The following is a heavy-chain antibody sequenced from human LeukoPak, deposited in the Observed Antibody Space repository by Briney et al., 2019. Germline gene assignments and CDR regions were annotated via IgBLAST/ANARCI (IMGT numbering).Heavy chain of an antibody. CDR3: ARDSYITMIVVAPAGGGSDP. Sequence: ASVKVSCKASGYTFTSYYMHWVRQAPGQGLEWMGIINPSGGSTSYAQKFQGRVTMTRDTSTSTVYMELSSLRSEDTAVYYCARDSYITMIVVAPAGGGSDPWGQGTLVTVSS. D-gene: IGHD3-22*01. CDR1: GYTFTSYY. CDR2: INPSGGST. J-gene: IGHJ5*02. V-gene: IGHV1-46*03.